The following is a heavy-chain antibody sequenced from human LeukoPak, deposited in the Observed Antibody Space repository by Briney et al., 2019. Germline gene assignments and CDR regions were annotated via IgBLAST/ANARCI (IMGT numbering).Heavy chain of an antibody. V-gene: IGHV3-9*01. D-gene: IGHD1-1*01. J-gene: IGHJ4*02. CDR2: ISWNSGSI. CDR1: GFTFDDYA. Sequence: SGGSLRLSCAASGFTFDDYAMHWVRHAPGKGLEWVSGISWNSGSIGYADSVKGRFTISRDNAKNSLYLQMNSLRAEDTAVYYRARTHPATDGTTDYWGQGTLVTVSS. CDR3: ARTHPATDGTTDY.